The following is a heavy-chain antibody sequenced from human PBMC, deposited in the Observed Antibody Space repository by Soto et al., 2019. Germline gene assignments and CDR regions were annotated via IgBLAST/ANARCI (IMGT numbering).Heavy chain of an antibody. CDR2: INSDGSST. Sequence: GGSLRLSCAASGFTFSSYWMHWVRQAPGKGLVWVSRINSDGSSTSYADSVKGRFTISRDNAKNTLYLQMNSLRAEDTAVYYCARDRLALRYFDWSMGADAFDIWGQGTMVTVSS. CDR3: ARDRLALRYFDWSMGADAFDI. J-gene: IGHJ3*02. D-gene: IGHD3-9*01. V-gene: IGHV3-74*01. CDR1: GFTFSSYW.